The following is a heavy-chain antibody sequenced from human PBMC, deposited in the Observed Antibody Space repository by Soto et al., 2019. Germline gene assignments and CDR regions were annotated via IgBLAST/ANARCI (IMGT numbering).Heavy chain of an antibody. D-gene: IGHD5-12*01. CDR3: ARYSRLERWLQIHPFFDY. V-gene: IGHV4-59*01. Sequence: PSETLSLTCTVSGGSISSYYWSWIRQPPGKGLEWIGYIYYSGSTNYNPSLKSRVTISVDTSKNQFSLKLSSVTAADTAVYYCARYSRLERWLQIHPFFDYWGQGTLVTVSS. CDR1: GGSISSYY. J-gene: IGHJ4*02. CDR2: IYYSGST.